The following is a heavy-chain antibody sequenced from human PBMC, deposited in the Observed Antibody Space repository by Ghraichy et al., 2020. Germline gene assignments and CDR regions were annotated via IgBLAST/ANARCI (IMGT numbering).Heavy chain of an antibody. CDR2: IYYSGDT. Sequence: SETLSLTCTVSGASISSGGYYWSWIRQHPGKGLEWIGYIYYSGDTYYNPSLKSRVTISVDTSKNQFSLNLSSVTAADTAVYYCARDDPKLKMDVWGQGTTVTVSS. CDR3: ARDDPKLKMDV. CDR1: GASISSGGYY. V-gene: IGHV4-31*03. J-gene: IGHJ6*02. D-gene: IGHD1-7*01.